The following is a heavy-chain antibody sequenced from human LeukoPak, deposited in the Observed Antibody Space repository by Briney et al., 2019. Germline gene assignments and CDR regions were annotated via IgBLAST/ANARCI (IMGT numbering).Heavy chain of an antibody. CDR2: ISDSSYYS. Sequence: GGSLRLSCAASEFTFGNYAMSWVRQAPGKGLEWVSVISDSSYYSYYADSVKGRFTVSRDNSKTTLYLQMNSLRADDTAVYYCAKGGPTGSNYFDFWGQGTLVTVSS. CDR1: EFTFGNYA. V-gene: IGHV3-23*01. CDR3: AKGGPTGSNYFDF. D-gene: IGHD1-26*01. J-gene: IGHJ4*02.